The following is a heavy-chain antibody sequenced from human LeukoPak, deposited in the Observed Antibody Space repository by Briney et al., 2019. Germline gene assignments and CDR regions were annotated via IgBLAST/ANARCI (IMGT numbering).Heavy chain of an antibody. Sequence: GASVKVSCKASGYTFTTYDINWVRQATGQGLEWMGWMNPNSGNTGYAQRFRGRVTMTRDTSISTAYMELNSLTSEDTAVYYCAKNVRDTGTFDYRGQGTLVTVSS. CDR1: GYTFTTYD. J-gene: IGHJ4*02. V-gene: IGHV1-8*01. D-gene: IGHD5-18*01. CDR2: MNPNSGNT. CDR3: AKNVRDTGTFDY.